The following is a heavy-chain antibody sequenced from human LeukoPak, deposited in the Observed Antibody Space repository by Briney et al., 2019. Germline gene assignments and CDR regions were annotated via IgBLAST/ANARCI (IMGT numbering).Heavy chain of an antibody. J-gene: IGHJ6*02. D-gene: IGHD4-17*01. CDR1: GGSFSGYY. Sequence: SETLSLTCAVYGGSFSGYYWSWIRQPPGKGLEWIGEINHSGSTNYNPSLKSRVTISVDTSKNQFSLRLSSVTAADTAVYYCARGPGGDYGGKGSYYYYYGMDVWGQGTTVTVPS. CDR3: ARGPGGDYGGKGSYYYYYGMDV. CDR2: INHSGST. V-gene: IGHV4-34*01.